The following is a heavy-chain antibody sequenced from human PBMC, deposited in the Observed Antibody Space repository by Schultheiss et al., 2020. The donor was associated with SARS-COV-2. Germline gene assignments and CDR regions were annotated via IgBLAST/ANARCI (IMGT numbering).Heavy chain of an antibody. CDR1: GFTFSSYA. V-gene: IGHV3-23*01. CDR3: AKDIGMSLPSAFDN. D-gene: IGHD2/OR15-2a*01. CDR2: ISVGGGGT. J-gene: IGHJ3*02. Sequence: GESLKISCSASGFTFSSYAMHWVRQAPGKGLEWVSGISVGGGGTYYAGSVKGRFTISRDDSNNNLYLQMNRLRAEDTAIYYCAKDIGMSLPSAFDNWGQGTMVTVSS.